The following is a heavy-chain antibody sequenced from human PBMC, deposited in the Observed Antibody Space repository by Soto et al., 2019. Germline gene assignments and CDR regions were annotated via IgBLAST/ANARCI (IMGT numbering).Heavy chain of an antibody. CDR3: AADEWWSLERDRERAGVMDV. CDR1: GFTFTSSA. D-gene: IGHD2-15*01. V-gene: IGHV1-58*01. Sequence: SVKFSCKASGFTFTSSAVQWVRQARGQRLEWIGWIVVGSGNTNYAQKFQERVTITRDMSTSTAYMELSSLRSEDTAVYHCAADEWWSLERDRERAGVMDVWGQGTTVNVSS. CDR2: IVVGSGNT. J-gene: IGHJ6*02.